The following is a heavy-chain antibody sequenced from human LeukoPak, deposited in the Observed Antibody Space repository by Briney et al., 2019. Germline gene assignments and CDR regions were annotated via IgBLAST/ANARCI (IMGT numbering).Heavy chain of an antibody. CDR1: GLPFSSYA. CDR2: ISSNGGST. CDR3: ASPYSGYDYNFDH. V-gene: IGHV3-64D*06. D-gene: IGHD5-12*01. J-gene: IGHJ4*02. Sequence: PGGSLRLSCSASGLPFSSYAMHWVRQAPGKGLEYVSSISSNGGSTCYADSVKGRFTIYRDNSKNALFLQMSSLRTEDTAVYYCASPYSGYDYNFDHWGQGTLVTVSS.